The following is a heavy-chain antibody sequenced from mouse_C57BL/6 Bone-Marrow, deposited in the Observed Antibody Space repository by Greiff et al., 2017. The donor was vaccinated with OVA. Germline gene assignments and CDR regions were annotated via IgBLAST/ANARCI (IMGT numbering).Heavy chain of an antibody. D-gene: IGHD4-1*01. CDR1: GYTFTSYW. V-gene: IGHV1-64*01. CDR3: ARGTGSHWYFDV. CDR2: IHPNSGST. J-gene: IGHJ1*03. Sequence: QVQLQQPGAELVKPGASVKLSCKASGYTFTSYWMHWVKQRPGQGLEWIGMIHPNSGSTNYNEKFKSKATLTVDKSSSTAYMQLSSLTSEDSAVYYCARGTGSHWYFDVWGTGTTVTVSS.